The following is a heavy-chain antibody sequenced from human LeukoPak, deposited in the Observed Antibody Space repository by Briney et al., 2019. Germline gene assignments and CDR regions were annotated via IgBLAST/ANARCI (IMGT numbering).Heavy chain of an antibody. CDR2: IYYSGST. Sequence: SETLSLTCTVSGGSISSYSWSWIRQPPGKGLEWIGYIYYSGSTNYNPSLKSRVTISVDTSKNQFSLKLSSVTAADTAVYYCARVTPIRGGDSWYFDLWGRGTLVTVSS. J-gene: IGHJ2*01. CDR3: ARVTPIRGGDSWYFDL. CDR1: GGSISSYS. V-gene: IGHV4-59*01. D-gene: IGHD2-21*02.